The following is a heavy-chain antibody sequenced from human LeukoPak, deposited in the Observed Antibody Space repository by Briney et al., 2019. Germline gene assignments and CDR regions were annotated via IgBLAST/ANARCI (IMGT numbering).Heavy chain of an antibody. D-gene: IGHD6-13*01. V-gene: IGHV1-69*01. Sequence: GGSLRLSCSASGFTFSSYAISWVRQAPGQGLEWMGGVIPIFGTANYAQKFQGRVTITADESTSTAYMELSSLRFEDTAVYYCAASFSSSWSLIRGDYWGQGTLVTVS. J-gene: IGHJ4*02. CDR2: VIPIFGTA. CDR1: GFTFSSYA. CDR3: AASFSSSWSLIRGDY.